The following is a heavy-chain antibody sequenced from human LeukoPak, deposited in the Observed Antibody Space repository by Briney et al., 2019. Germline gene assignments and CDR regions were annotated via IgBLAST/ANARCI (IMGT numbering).Heavy chain of an antibody. D-gene: IGHD2-21*01. CDR3: ARLGHIVVDAFDI. J-gene: IGHJ3*02. CDR1: GFTFSSYS. V-gene: IGHV3-48*04. Sequence: GGSLRLSCAASGFTFSSYSMNWVRQAPGKGLEWVSDISSSSSTIYYADSVKGRFTISRDNAKNSLYLQMNSLRAEDTAVYYCARLGHIVVDAFDIWGQGTMVTVSS. CDR2: ISSSSSTI.